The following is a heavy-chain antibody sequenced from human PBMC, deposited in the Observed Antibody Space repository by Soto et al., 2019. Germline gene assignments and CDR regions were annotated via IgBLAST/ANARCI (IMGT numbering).Heavy chain of an antibody. J-gene: IGHJ6*02. CDR2: ISYDGSNK. Sequence: GGSLRLSCAASGFTFSSYGMHWVRQAPGKGLEWVAVISYDGSNKYYADSVKGRFTISRDNSENTLYLQMNSLRAEDTAVYYCAKDGGSGCSGGSCQGYYYYYYGMDVWGQGTTVTVSS. D-gene: IGHD2-15*01. V-gene: IGHV3-30*18. CDR1: GFTFSSYG. CDR3: AKDGGSGCSGGSCQGYYYYYYGMDV.